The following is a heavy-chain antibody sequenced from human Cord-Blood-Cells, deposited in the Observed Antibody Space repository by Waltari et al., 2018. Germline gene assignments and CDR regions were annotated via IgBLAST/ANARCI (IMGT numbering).Heavy chain of an antibody. CDR3: AKAAIAARDY. D-gene: IGHD6-6*01. CDR1: GFTFSSYA. Sequence: EVQLLESGGGLVQPGGSLRLSCAASGFTFSSYAMSWVRQAPGKGLEWVSAISGSGGSTDYADAVKGRCTISRDNAKNTLYLQMNSLRAEDTAVYYCAKAAIAARDYWGQGTLVTVSS. V-gene: IGHV3-23*01. CDR2: ISGSGGST. J-gene: IGHJ4*02.